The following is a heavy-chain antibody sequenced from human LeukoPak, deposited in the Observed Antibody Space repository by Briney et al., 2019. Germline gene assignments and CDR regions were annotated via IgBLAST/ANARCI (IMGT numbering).Heavy chain of an antibody. Sequence: ASLKASCKASGYTFTSYGISWVRQAPGQGREWMGWISAYNVNTNYAQKLQGRVTMTTDTSTSTAHMELRSLRSDDSAVYYCAIDRAGSSWSNNWFDPWGRGTLVTVS. J-gene: IGHJ5*02. V-gene: IGHV1-18*01. D-gene: IGHD6-13*01. CDR2: ISAYNVNT. CDR1: GYTFTSYG. CDR3: AIDRAGSSWSNNWFDP.